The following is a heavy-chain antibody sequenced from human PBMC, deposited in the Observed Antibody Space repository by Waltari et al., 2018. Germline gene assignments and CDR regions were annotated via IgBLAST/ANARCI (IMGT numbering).Heavy chain of an antibody. CDR3: ARGVGGSDYYGSGSFDY. J-gene: IGHJ4*02. D-gene: IGHD3-10*01. CDR2: IYYSGST. CDR1: GGSISSGGYY. Sequence: QVQLQESGPGLVKPSQTLSLTCTVSGGSISSGGYYWSWIRQHPGKGLEWIGYIYYSGSTDCTPSLKGRVTVSVDTSKNQFSLRLSSVTAADTAVYYCARGVGGSDYYGSGSFDYWGQGTLVTVSS. V-gene: IGHV4-31*03.